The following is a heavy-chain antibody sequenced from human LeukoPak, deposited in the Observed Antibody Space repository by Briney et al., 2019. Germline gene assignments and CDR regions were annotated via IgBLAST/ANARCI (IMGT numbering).Heavy chain of an antibody. CDR3: ARVLLAVAGMYEREFDY. V-gene: IGHV1-18*01. J-gene: IGHJ4*02. CDR1: GYTFTSYG. Sequence: ASVKVSCKASGYTFTSYGISWVRQAPGQGLEGMGWISAYNGNTNYAQKLQGRVTMTTDTSTSTAYMELRSLRSDDTAVYYCARVLLAVAGMYEREFDYWGQGTLVTVSS. D-gene: IGHD6-19*01. CDR2: ISAYNGNT.